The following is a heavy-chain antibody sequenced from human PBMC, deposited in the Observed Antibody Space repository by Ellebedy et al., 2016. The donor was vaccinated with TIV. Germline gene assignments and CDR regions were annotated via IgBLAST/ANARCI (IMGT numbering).Heavy chain of an antibody. J-gene: IGHJ4*02. CDR2: IGDDAVAP. V-gene: IGHV3-23*01. CDR3: AREGGTYYSAHFDQ. D-gene: IGHD1-26*01. Sequence: GESLKISCAASGFTFSSFAMSWVRQAPGIGLEWVSAIGDDAVAPHYADSVKGRFTISRDNFGNMLYLQMKSLGAEDTAVYYCAREGGTYYSAHFDQWGQGTPVTVSS. CDR1: GFTFSSFA.